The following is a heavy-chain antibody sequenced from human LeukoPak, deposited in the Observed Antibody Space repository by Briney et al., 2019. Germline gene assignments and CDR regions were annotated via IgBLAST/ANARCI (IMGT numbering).Heavy chain of an antibody. Sequence: SETLSLTCTVSGYSISSGYYWGWIRQPPGKGLEWIGSIYHSGGTYYNPSLKSRVTISVDTSKNQFSLKLSSVTAADTAVYYCARVDWHWGQGTLVTVSS. CDR2: IYHSGGT. J-gene: IGHJ4*02. CDR3: ARVDWH. CDR1: GYSISSGYY. D-gene: IGHD3-9*01. V-gene: IGHV4-38-2*02.